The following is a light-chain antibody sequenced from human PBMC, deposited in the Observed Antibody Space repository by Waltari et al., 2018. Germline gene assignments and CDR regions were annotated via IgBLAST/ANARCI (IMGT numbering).Light chain of an antibody. V-gene: IGLV3-19*01. Sequence: SSELTQDPAVSVALGQTVRITCQGDSLRIYYASWYQQKPGQAPVLVMYAKNSRPSGXXXXXXXSRXGNTASLTITGAQAEDEADYYCNSRDTSGNHWVFGGGTKVTVL. CDR1: SLRIYY. CDR2: AKN. CDR3: NSRDTSGNHWV. J-gene: IGLJ3*02.